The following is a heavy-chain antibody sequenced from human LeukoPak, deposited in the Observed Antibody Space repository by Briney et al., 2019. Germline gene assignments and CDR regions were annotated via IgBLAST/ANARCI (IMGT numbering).Heavy chain of an antibody. Sequence: GGSLRLSCAASGVTFSSHSMHWVRQAPGKGLVWVSGISNDGTSTTYADSVKGRFTISRDNAKNTLYLQMHSLRAEDTAVYSCARGWFGPDSCGQGTLVTVSS. V-gene: IGHV3-74*01. D-gene: IGHD3-10*01. J-gene: IGHJ5*01. CDR2: ISNDGTST. CDR3: ARGWFGPDS. CDR1: GVTFSSHS.